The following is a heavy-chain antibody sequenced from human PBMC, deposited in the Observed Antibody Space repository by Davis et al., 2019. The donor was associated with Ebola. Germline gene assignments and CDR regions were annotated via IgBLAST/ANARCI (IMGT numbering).Heavy chain of an antibody. J-gene: IGHJ4*02. CDR2: VHPSGST. CDR3: ARGQDQYKMGNF. CDR1: GGSFSGYY. Sequence: PSETLSLTCGVYGGSFSGYYASWIRQPPGKGLEWIGEVHPSGSTNCNPSLESRVTISMGTSKNQVSLKITSVTAADTAMYYCARGQDQYKMGNFWGQGTLVTVSS. V-gene: IGHV4-34*01. D-gene: IGHD1-14*01.